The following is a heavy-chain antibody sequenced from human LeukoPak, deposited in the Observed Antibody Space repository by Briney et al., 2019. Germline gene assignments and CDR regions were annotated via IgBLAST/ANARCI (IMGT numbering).Heavy chain of an antibody. CDR3: TRLGYCSSTSCLDY. D-gene: IGHD2-2*01. V-gene: IGHV3-53*01. CDR1: GFTVSSNY. CDR2: IYSGGST. Sequence: GGSLRLSCAASGFTVSSNYMSWVRQAPGKGLEWVSVIYSGGSTYYADSVKGRFTISRDNSKNTLYLQMNSLRAEDTAVYYCTRLGYCSSTSCLDYWGQGTLVTVSS. J-gene: IGHJ4*02.